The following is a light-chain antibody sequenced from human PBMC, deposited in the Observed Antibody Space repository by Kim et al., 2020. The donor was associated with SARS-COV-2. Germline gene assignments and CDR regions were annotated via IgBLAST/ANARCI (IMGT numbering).Light chain of an antibody. Sequence: AIRINQSPSSLSASTGDTVTITCRASQDISGYLAWYQQKAGRAPKLLIYDASTLQSGVPSRFSGSESVTDFTLTISCLQSEDFATYYCQQYYSYPLTFGGGTKVDIK. CDR3: QQYYSYPLT. CDR1: QDISGY. J-gene: IGKJ4*01. V-gene: IGKV1-8*01. CDR2: DAS.